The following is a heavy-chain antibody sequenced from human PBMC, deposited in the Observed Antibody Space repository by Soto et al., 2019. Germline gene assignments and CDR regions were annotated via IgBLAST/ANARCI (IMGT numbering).Heavy chain of an antibody. D-gene: IGHD1-1*01. CDR2: TYYRSKWYN. Sequence: SQTLSLTCSISGDSVSSNIASWNWIRQSQSRGLEWLGRTYYRSKWYNDYAVSVKSRITVIPETSKKQFSLQLNSVSPEDTAVYYCARDEERQGDFYYFDYWGQGTLVTVSS. V-gene: IGHV6-1*01. J-gene: IGHJ4*02. CDR3: ARDEERQGDFYYFDY. CDR1: GDSVSSNIAS.